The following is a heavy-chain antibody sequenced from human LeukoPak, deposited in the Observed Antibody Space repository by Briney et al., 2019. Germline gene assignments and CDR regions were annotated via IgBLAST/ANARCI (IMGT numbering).Heavy chain of an antibody. CDR3: ARAPWGGIVGAIVGAFDI. J-gene: IGHJ3*02. Sequence: SETLSLTCTVSGGSIGTNYWTWIRQPPGKGLEYIGYIYYTGATNYNPSLKSRVTMSVDTSKNQFSLKLSSVTAADTAVYYCARAPWGGIVGAIVGAFDIWGQGAMVAVSS. CDR1: GGSIGTNY. CDR2: IYYTGAT. V-gene: IGHV4-59*01. D-gene: IGHD1-26*01.